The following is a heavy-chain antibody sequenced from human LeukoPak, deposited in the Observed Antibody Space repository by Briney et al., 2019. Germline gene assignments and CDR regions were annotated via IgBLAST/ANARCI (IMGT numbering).Heavy chain of an antibody. CDR3: ARDTARITIFGVAKYMDV. J-gene: IGHJ6*03. Sequence: SETLSLTCTVSGGSIRSYYWSWIRQPAGKGLEWIGRIYTSGSTSYNPSLKSRVTISLDKSKNQFSLKLSSVTAADTAVYYCARDTARITIFGVAKYMDVWGKGTTVTVSS. V-gene: IGHV4-4*07. CDR2: IYTSGST. D-gene: IGHD3-3*01. CDR1: GGSIRSYY.